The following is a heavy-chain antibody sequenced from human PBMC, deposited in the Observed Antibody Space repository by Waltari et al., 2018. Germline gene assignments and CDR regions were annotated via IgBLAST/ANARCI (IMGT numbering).Heavy chain of an antibody. CDR1: VFTFDDYA. D-gene: IGHD3-22*01. CDR3: AKGNYYDSSGYFDFDY. Sequence: EVQLVESGGVVVQPGGSLRLSRAASVFTFDDYAMPWVRQAPGKGLEWVSLISWDGGSTYYADSVKGRFTISRDNSKNSLYLQMNSLRAEDTALYYCAKGNYYDSSGYFDFDYWGQGTLVTVSS. J-gene: IGHJ4*02. CDR2: ISWDGGST. V-gene: IGHV3-43D*04.